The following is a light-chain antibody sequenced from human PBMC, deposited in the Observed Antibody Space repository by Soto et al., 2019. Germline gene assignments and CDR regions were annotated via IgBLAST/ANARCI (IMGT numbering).Light chain of an antibody. Sequence: QSVLTQPPSVSGAPGQRGTISCTGSRSNIGAGYDVHWYQQLPGAAPRLLIYGDTNRPSGVPDRFSGSKFDTSASLAITGLQAEDEADYYCQSYDSSLSVYVFGTGTKLTVL. CDR2: GDT. CDR1: RSNIGAGYD. J-gene: IGLJ1*01. V-gene: IGLV1-40*01. CDR3: QSYDSSLSVYV.